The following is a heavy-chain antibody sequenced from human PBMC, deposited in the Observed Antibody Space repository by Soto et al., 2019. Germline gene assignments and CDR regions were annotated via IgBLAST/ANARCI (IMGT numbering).Heavy chain of an antibody. CDR2: IYHSGST. V-gene: IGHV4-30-2*01. J-gene: IGHJ4*02. CDR1: GGSISSGGYS. D-gene: IGHD5-18*01. CDR3: ASGYGRNFDY. Sequence: SETLSLTCAVSGGSISSGGYSWSWIRQPPGKGLEWIGYIYHSGSTYYNPSLKSRVTISVDRSKNQFSLKLSSVTAADTAVYYCASGYGRNFDYWGQGTLVTVSS.